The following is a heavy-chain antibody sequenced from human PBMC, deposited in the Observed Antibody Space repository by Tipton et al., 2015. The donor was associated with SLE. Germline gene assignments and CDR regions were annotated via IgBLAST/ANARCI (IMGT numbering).Heavy chain of an antibody. V-gene: IGHV1-46*01. Sequence: QLVQSGAEVKKPGASVKISCLASGYTFSTHFMHWVRQAPGQGLEWMGTIDPSGGRTGYAQKFQGRVAMTRDTSTSTVYMELTGLRSEDTALYYCARDRGEWLLLSSDMDVWGTGTTVTVSS. J-gene: IGHJ6*03. CDR3: ARDRGEWLLLSSDMDV. D-gene: IGHD3-3*01. CDR1: GYTFSTHF. CDR2: IDPSGGRT.